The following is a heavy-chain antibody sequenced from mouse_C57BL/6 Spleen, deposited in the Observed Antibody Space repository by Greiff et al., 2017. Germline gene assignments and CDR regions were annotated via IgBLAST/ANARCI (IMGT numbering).Heavy chain of an antibody. CDR2: SRNKANDYTT. CDR3: ARGTLAYYSNPYFDV. D-gene: IGHD2-5*01. V-gene: IGHV7-1*01. CDR1: GFTFSDFY. Sequence: EVKLVESGGGLVQSGRSLRLSCATSGFTFSDFYMEWVRQAPGKGLEWIAASRNKANDYTTEYSASVKGRFIVSRDTSQSILYLQMNALRAEDTAIYYCARGTLAYYSNPYFDVWGTGTTVTVSS. J-gene: IGHJ1*03.